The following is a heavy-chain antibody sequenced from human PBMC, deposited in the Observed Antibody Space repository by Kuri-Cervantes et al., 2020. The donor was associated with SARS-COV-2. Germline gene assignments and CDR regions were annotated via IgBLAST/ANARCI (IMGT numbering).Heavy chain of an antibody. CDR2: IYTSGST. J-gene: IGHJ3*02. CDR3: ARHTIFGAHDAFDI. CDR1: GGSISSYY. V-gene: IGHV4-4*07. Sequence: SETLSLTCTVSGGSISSYYWSWIRQPAGKGLEWIGRIYTSGSTSYNPSLKSRVTMSVDTSKNQFSLKLSSVTAADTAVYYCARHTIFGAHDAFDIWGQGTMVTVSS. D-gene: IGHD3-3*01.